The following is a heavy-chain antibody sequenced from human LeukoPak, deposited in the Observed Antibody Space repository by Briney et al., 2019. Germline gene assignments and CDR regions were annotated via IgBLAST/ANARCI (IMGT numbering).Heavy chain of an antibody. V-gene: IGHV1-69*01. CDR1: GGTFSSYA. CDR2: IIPIFGTA. J-gene: IGHJ6*03. CDR3: AVLPRGGSSPYYYYYYMDV. Sequence: ASVKVSCKASGGTFSSYAISWVRQAPGQGLECMGGIIPIFGTANYAQKFQGRVTITADESTSTACMELSSLRSEDTAVYYCAVLPRGGSSPYYYYYYMDVWGKGTTVTVSS. D-gene: IGHD1-26*01.